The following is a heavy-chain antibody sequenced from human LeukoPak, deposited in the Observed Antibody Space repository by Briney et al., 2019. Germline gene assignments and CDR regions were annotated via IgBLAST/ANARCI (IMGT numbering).Heavy chain of an antibody. V-gene: IGHV3-15*07. D-gene: IGHD3-22*01. CDR3: TTSNYFYDSNAWY. Sequence: GGSLRLSCAASGFTFSNAWMNWVRQAPGKGLEWGGRIKSISDGGTTGYAAPVEGRFTISRDDSKSTLYLQMNSLNTEDTAVYYRTTSNYFYDSNAWYWGQGALVTVSS. J-gene: IGHJ4*02. CDR1: GFTFSNAW. CDR2: IKSISDGGTT.